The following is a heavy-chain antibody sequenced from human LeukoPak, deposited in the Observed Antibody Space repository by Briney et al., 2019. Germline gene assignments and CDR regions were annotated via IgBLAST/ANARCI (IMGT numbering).Heavy chain of an antibody. Sequence: SETLSLTCAVYGGSFSGYYWSWIRQPPGKGLEWIGEINHSGSTNYNPSLKSRVTISVDTSKNQFSLKLSSVTAADTAVYYCARHDRIAAAGTGDYWGQGTLVTVSS. D-gene: IGHD6-13*01. V-gene: IGHV4-34*01. CDR1: GGSFSGYY. CDR3: ARHDRIAAAGTGDY. J-gene: IGHJ4*02. CDR2: INHSGST.